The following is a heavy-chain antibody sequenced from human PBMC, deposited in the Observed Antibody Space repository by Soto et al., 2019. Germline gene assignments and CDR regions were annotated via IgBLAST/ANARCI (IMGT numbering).Heavy chain of an antibody. J-gene: IGHJ3*02. V-gene: IGHV3-9*01. Sequence: PGGSLRLSCAASGFTFDDYAMHWVRQAPGKGLEWVSGISWNSGSIGYADSVKGRFTISRDNAENSLYLQMNSLRAEDTALYYCAKDIGCSGGSCYSGINAFDIWGQGTMVT. CDR3: AKDIGCSGGSCYSGINAFDI. D-gene: IGHD2-15*01. CDR1: GFTFDDYA. CDR2: ISWNSGSI.